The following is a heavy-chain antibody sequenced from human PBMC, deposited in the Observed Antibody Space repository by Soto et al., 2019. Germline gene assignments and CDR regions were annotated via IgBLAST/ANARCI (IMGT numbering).Heavy chain of an antibody. CDR2: INAANGYT. V-gene: IGHV1-3*01. CDR3: ARGGGLDD. J-gene: IGHJ4*02. D-gene: IGHD3-10*01. CDR1: GYSFTSFP. Sequence: QVQLVQSGAEVKKPGASVKVSCKASGYSFTSFPIHWVRQAPGQGLECMGWINAANGYTRYSQKFQGSVNITRDTSATTAYTDLSSLTSEDTAVYYCARGGGLDDWGQGTLITVSS.